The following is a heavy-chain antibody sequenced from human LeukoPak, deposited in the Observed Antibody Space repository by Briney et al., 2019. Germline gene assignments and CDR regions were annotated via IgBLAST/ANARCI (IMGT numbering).Heavy chain of an antibody. CDR1: GFTFSSYW. V-gene: IGHV3-74*01. J-gene: IGHJ4*02. CDR3: ATVNVPATSY. D-gene: IGHD2-15*01. Sequence: GGSLRLSCAASGFTFSSYWMHWVRHAPGKRLVWVSRINSDGSTTNYADSVKGRFTISRDNAKNTLYLEMNSLRDEDTAMYYCATVNVPATSYWGQGTLVTVSS. CDR2: INSDGSTT.